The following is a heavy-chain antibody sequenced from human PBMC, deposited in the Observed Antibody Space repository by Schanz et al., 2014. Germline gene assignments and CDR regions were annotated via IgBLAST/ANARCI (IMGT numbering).Heavy chain of an antibody. CDR2: IYDGGST. J-gene: IGHJ4*02. CDR1: GGSISSGGYY. V-gene: IGHV4-31*03. Sequence: QVQLQESGPGLVKPSQTLSLTCTVSGGSISSGGYYWSWIRQHPGKGLEWIGYIYDGGSTYYNPSLKSRVPISVESSKNKSALIENTGTAADTAVDYCSRRIWDDDYYYFDYWGQGTLVTVSS. CDR3: SRRIWDDDYYYFDY. D-gene: IGHD4-17*01.